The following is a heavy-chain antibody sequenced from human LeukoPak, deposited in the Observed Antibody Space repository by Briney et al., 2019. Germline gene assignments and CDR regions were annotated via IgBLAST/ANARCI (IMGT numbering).Heavy chain of an antibody. Sequence: GGSLRLSCAASGFTFSSYAMHWVRQAPGKGLEWVAVISYDGSNKYYADSVKGRFTISRDNSKNTLYLQMNSLRAEDTAAYYCARDRGMGSGSYYGWFDPWGQGTLVTVSS. CDR1: GFTFSSYA. D-gene: IGHD3-10*01. V-gene: IGHV3-30*04. CDR2: ISYDGSNK. J-gene: IGHJ5*02. CDR3: ARDRGMGSGSYYGWFDP.